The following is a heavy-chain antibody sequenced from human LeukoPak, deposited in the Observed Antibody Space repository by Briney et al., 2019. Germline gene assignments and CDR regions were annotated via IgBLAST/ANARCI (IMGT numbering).Heavy chain of an antibody. CDR1: GFTFSSYA. CDR3: AKDIYSGSYTPFFDY. Sequence: GGSLRLSCAASGFTFSSYAMSWVRQAPGKGLGWGSAISGSGGSTYYADSVKGRFTISRDNSKNTLYLQMNSLRAEDTAVFYCAKDIYSGSYTPFFDYWGQGALVTVSS. V-gene: IGHV3-23*01. J-gene: IGHJ4*02. D-gene: IGHD1-26*01. CDR2: ISGSGGST.